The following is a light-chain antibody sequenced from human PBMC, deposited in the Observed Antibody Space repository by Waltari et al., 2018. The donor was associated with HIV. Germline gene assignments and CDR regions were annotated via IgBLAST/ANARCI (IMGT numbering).Light chain of an antibody. Sequence: EIVMTQSPATLSVSPGERATLARRDSLSVSSNVAWYNQKPGQAPRLLIYGASTRATGIAARFSGSGSGTEFTLTISSLQSEDFAVYYCQQYNTWPPRTFGQGTKLEIK. CDR1: LSVSSN. CDR2: GAS. CDR3: QQYNTWPPRT. J-gene: IGKJ2*01. V-gene: IGKV3-15*01.